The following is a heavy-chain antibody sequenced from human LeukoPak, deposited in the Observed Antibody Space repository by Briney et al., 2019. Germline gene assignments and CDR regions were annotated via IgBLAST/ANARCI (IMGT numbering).Heavy chain of an antibody. CDR3: ARGTTVDY. CDR2: INHSGST. Sequence: PSETLSLTCAVYGGSFSGYYWSWIRQPPGKGLEWIGEINHSGSTNYNPSLESRVTISVDTSKNQFSLKLSSVTAADTAVYYCARGTTVDYWGQGTLVAVSS. J-gene: IGHJ4*02. CDR1: GGSFSGYY. V-gene: IGHV4-34*01. D-gene: IGHD2/OR15-2a*01.